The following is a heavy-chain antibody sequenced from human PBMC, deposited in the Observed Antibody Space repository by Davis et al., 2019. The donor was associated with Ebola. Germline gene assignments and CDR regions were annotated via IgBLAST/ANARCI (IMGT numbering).Heavy chain of an antibody. V-gene: IGHV1-69*13. D-gene: IGHD3-3*01. CDR2: IVPMFHTA. CDR1: GGTFSSYA. CDR3: ARSSSPYDPYDYYHYGMDV. Sequence: AASVKVSCKASGGTFSSYAISWVRQGPGQGLEWMGGIVPMFHTADYAQKFQGRVTITAGESTSTAYLDLNSLRSEDTAVYYCARSSSPYDPYDYYHYGMDVWGKGTTVIVSS. J-gene: IGHJ6*04.